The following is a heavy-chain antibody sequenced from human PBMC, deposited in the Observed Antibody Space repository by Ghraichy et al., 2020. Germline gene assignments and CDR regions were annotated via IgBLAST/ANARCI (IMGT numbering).Heavy chain of an antibody. Sequence: SETLSLTCSVSNGSVTTHYWNWIRQAPGKGLEWIGYVYPQGDTIYNPSLKGRVTISADTSKNQFSLEIHSVTAADTAVYYCARRLYTCAWTDGFDVWDQGTMVTVSS. CDR1: NGSVTTHY. V-gene: IGHV4-59*08. CDR2: VYPQGDT. D-gene: IGHD2-2*02. J-gene: IGHJ3*01. CDR3: ARRLYTCAWTDGFDV.